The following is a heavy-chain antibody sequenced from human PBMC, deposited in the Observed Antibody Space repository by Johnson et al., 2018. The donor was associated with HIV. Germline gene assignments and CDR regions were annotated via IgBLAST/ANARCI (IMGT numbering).Heavy chain of an antibody. D-gene: IGHD2-21*01. CDR3: AREARYSPYPDAFDI. Sequence: VQLVESGGGVVRPGGSLRLSCAASGFTFNDYGMSWVRQVPGKGLEWVSVIYSGGSTYYADSVKGRFTISRDNSKNTLYLQMNSLRAEDTAVYYCAREARYSPYPDAFDIWGQGTMVTVSS. J-gene: IGHJ3*02. V-gene: IGHV3-66*01. CDR1: GFTFNDYG. CDR2: IYSGGST.